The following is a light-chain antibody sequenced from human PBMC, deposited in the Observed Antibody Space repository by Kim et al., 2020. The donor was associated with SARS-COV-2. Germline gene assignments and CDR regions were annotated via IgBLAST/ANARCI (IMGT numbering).Light chain of an antibody. J-gene: IGLJ3*02. CDR3: AVWDDSLKQGV. CDR1: SSNIGSNN. Sequence: QSVLTQPPSASGTPGQRVTISCSGSSSNIGSNNVVWYQQLPGAAPNLLIYSNNQRPSGVPDRFSGSRSGTSASLAISGLQSGDEVDYYCAVWDDSLKQGVFGGGTQLTVL. CDR2: SNN. V-gene: IGLV1-44*01.